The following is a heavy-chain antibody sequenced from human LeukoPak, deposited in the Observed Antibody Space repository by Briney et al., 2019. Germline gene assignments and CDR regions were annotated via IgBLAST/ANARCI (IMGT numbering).Heavy chain of an antibody. CDR3: ARGPRNDP. CDR1: GYPFATYE. D-gene: IGHD1-14*01. V-gene: IGHV1-8*01. CDR2: VHPNSGNT. J-gene: IGHJ5*02. Sequence: ASVKVSCKTSGYPFATYEINWVRQAAGQGLEWMGWVHPNSGNTAYAQKFQGRVTMTRNTSISTAYMELSSLRSDDTAVYFCARGPRNDPWGQGTLVTVSS.